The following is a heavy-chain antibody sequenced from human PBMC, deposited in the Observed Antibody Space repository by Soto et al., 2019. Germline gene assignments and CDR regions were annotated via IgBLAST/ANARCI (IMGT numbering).Heavy chain of an antibody. V-gene: IGHV4-4*02. CDR3: AKFPREVFGMVNYNWFXP. Sequence: SETLSLTCAVSGDSVSSNYWWSWVRRPPGKGLEWIGEVYHSGSTNYNPSLKSRVTISIDKSQNQFSLRLNSVTAADTAVYYCAKFPREVFGMVNYNWFXPWGQGTLVTVSS. CDR1: GDSVSSNYW. J-gene: IGHJ5*02. CDR2: VYHSGST. D-gene: IGHD3-3*01.